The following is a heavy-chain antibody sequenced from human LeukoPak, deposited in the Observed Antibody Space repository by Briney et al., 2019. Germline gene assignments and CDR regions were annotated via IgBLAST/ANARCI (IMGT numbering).Heavy chain of an antibody. CDR3: AKGDIVVVVAARTDY. J-gene: IGHJ4*02. CDR2: IRGSGGST. CDR1: GSTFSSYA. V-gene: IGHV3-23*01. Sequence: PGGSLRLSCAASGSTFSSYAMSWVRQAPGKGLEWVSAIRGSGGSTYYADSVKGRFTISRDNSKNTLYLQMNSLRAEDTAVYYCAKGDIVVVVAARTDYWGQGTLVTVSS. D-gene: IGHD2-15*01.